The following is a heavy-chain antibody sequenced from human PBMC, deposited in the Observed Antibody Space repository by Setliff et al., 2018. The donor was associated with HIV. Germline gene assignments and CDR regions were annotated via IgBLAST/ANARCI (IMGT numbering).Heavy chain of an antibody. D-gene: IGHD3-3*01. V-gene: IGHV4-61*09. CDR3: ARAKTIGVSAVFFDP. J-gene: IGHJ5*02. CDR1: SGSMNSDSYS. Sequence: PSETLSLTCTVSSGSMNSDSYSWTWLRQPAGKGPELIGHIYVGGSVIYNPSLASRVTISMVPSKNQFSLDLSSVTAADTAKYYCARAKTIGVSAVFFDPWGQGRPVTVSS. CDR2: IYVGGSV.